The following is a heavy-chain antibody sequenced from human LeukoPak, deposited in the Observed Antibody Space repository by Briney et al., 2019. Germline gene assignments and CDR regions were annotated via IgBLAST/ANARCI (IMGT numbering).Heavy chain of an antibody. J-gene: IGHJ1*01. V-gene: IGHV3-30*03. D-gene: IGHD3-22*01. CDR1: GFTFSSYG. Sequence: PGGSLRLSCAASGFTFSSYGMHWVRQAPGKGLEWVAVISYDGSNKYYADSVKGRFTISRDNSKNTLYLQMNSLRVEGTAVYYCARGDYYDSSGHSQYFQHWGQGTRVTVSS. CDR2: ISYDGSNK. CDR3: ARGDYYDSSGHSQYFQH.